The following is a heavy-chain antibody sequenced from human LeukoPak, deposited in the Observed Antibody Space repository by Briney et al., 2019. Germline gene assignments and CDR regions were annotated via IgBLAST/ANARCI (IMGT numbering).Heavy chain of an antibody. D-gene: IGHD2-2*01. CDR2: INPHSGGT. CDR1: GYTFTGYY. J-gene: IGHJ5*02. V-gene: IGHV1-2*02. CDR3: ARDVGEYCSSTNCYASHH. Sequence: ASVKVSCKASGYTFTGYYIHRVRQAPGQGLEWMGWINPHSGGTNYAQKFQGGVTMTRDTSITTAYMELSSLRSDDTAVYYCARDVGEYCSSTNCYASHHWGQGTLVTVSS.